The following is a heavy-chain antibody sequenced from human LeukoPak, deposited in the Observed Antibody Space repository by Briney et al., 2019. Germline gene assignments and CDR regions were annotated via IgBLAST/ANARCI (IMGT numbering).Heavy chain of an antibody. CDR2: ISSSSSTI. CDR3: AREAPGSSGWIYGFHI. V-gene: IGHV3-48*04. CDR1: GFTFSSYS. D-gene: IGHD6-19*01. J-gene: IGHJ3*02. Sequence: GGSLRLSCAASGFTFSSYSMNWVRQAPGKGLEWVSYISSSSSTIYYADSMKGRFTISRDNAKNALYLQMNSLRAEDTAVYHCAREAPGSSGWIYGFHIWGQGTMVTVSS.